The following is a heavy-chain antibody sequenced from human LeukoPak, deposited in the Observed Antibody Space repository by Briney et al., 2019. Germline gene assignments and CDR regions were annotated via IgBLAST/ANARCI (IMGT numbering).Heavy chain of an antibody. CDR3: ARGRSSSWLVYYYYMDV. CDR2: MNPNSGNT. D-gene: IGHD6-13*01. J-gene: IGHJ6*03. Sequence: ASVTVSCKASGYTFTSYNINWVRQATGQGLEWMGWMNPNSGNTGYAQKFQGRVTITRNTSISTAYMELSSLRSEDTAVYYCARGRSSSWLVYYYYMDVWGKGTTVTVSS. CDR1: GYTFTSYN. V-gene: IGHV1-8*03.